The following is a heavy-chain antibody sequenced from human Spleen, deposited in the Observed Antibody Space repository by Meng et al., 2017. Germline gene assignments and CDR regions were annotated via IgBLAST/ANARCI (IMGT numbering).Heavy chain of an antibody. D-gene: IGHD5/OR15-5a*01. Sequence: GESLKISCAASGFTFSSYDMHWVRQATGKGLEWVSAIGTAGDTYYPGSVKGRFTISRENAKNSLYLQMNSLRAGDTAVYYCARLSTRRSWFDPWGQGTLVTVSS. CDR2: IGTAGDT. CDR3: ARLSTRRSWFDP. V-gene: IGHV3-13*01. J-gene: IGHJ5*02. CDR1: GFTFSSYD.